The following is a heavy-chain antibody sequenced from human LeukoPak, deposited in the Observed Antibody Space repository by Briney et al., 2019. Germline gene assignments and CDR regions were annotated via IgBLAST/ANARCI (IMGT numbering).Heavy chain of an antibody. CDR3: ARWKMEGIVVDVFDI. CDR1: GFSVSDNY. D-gene: IGHD3-22*01. CDR2: IYSGGAT. V-gene: IGHV3-53*04. J-gene: IGHJ3*02. Sequence: PGGSLRLSCAASGFSVSDNYMSWVRQAPGKGLEWVSAIYSGGATYYTDSVKGRFTMSRHTSKNTLDLQMNNLRVEDTAVYYCARWKMEGIVVDVFDIWGQGTRVSVSS.